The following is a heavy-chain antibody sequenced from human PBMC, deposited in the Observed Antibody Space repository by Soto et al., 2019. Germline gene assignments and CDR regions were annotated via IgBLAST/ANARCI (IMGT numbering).Heavy chain of an antibody. CDR1: GSSFNSGDFF. CDR3: ARVGPSNYPLPTLSL. CDR2: RYNTGST. J-gene: IGHJ4*02. Sequence: QVQLQESGPGLVKPSQTLSLTCTGFGSSFNSGDFFWNLIRQSPGKGLLWICCRYNTGSTYYNPSLRSRVAIPVYTSKNQFSLKLTSVTAADTAVYYCARVGPSNYPLPTLSLWGQGTQVTVSS. V-gene: IGHV4-30-4*01. D-gene: IGHD4-4*01.